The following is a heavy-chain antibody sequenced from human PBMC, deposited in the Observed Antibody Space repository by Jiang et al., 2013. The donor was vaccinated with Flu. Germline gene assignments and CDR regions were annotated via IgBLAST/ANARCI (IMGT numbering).Heavy chain of an antibody. V-gene: IGHV4-34*01. D-gene: IGHD3-16*01. CDR1: GGSFSGYY. J-gene: IGHJ6*02. Sequence: LLKPSETLSLTCAVYGGSFSGYYWSWIRQPPGKGLEWIGEINHSGSTNYNPSLKSRVTISVDTSKNQFSLKLSSVTAADTAVYYCARGLSGGNYYYYYGMDVWGQ. CDR2: INHSGST. CDR3: ARGLSGGNYYYYYGMDV.